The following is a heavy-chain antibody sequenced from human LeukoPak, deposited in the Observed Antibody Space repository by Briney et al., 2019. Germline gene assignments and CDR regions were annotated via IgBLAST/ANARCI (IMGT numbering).Heavy chain of an antibody. D-gene: IGHD1-1*01. Sequence: SETLSLTCTVSGFSISSGDYYWGWLRQPPGQGLVWLAYIYYSGSTYYNPSLMSRVTISVDTSKNQFSLWLSSVTAAGTAVYYCARGYDTDGMEVCGQGTTVTVSS. V-gene: IGHV4-30-4*01. CDR2: IYYSGST. CDR1: GFSISSGDYY. J-gene: IGHJ6*02. CDR3: ARGYDTDGMEV.